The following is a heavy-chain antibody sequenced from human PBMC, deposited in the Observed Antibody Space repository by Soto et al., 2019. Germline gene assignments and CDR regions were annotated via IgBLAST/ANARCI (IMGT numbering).Heavy chain of an antibody. V-gene: IGHV4-39*01. CDR3: ARQGGDNYGDFDY. CDR1: GDSISTSSYY. J-gene: IGHJ4*02. Sequence: QLQLQESGPGLVKPSETLSLTCTVSGDSISTSSYYWGWVRQSPGKGLEWIGSIYYSGITYYNPSLRSRVTIYADRPKNQFSLKVGSVTAADTAVYYCARQGGDNYGDFDYWGQGTLVTVSS. D-gene: IGHD5-18*01. CDR2: IYYSGIT.